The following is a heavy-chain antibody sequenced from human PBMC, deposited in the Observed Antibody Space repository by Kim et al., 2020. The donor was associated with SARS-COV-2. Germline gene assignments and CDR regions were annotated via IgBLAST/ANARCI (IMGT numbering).Heavy chain of an antibody. Sequence: GGSLRLSCAASGFTFSSYAMHWVRQAPGKGLEWVAVISYDGSNKYYADSVKGRFTISRDNSKNTLYLQMNSLRAEDTAVYYCARDVDIVVVVAATHGLDYWGQGTLVTVSS. CDR1: GFTFSSYA. J-gene: IGHJ4*02. D-gene: IGHD2-15*01. V-gene: IGHV3-30-3*01. CDR3: ARDVDIVVVVAATHGLDY. CDR2: ISYDGSNK.